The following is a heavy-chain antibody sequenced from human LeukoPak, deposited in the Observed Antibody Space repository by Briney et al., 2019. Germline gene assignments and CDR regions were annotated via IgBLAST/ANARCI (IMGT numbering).Heavy chain of an antibody. CDR3: ARELRGITMVRGVSPPPGSYGMDV. D-gene: IGHD3-10*01. Sequence: GGSLRLSCAASGFTFSSYSMNWVRQAPGKGLEWVSSISSSSSYIYYADSVKGRFTISRDNAKNSLYLQMNSLRAEDTAVYYCARELRGITMVRGVSPPPGSYGMDVWGQGTTVTVSS. CDR2: ISSSSSYI. J-gene: IGHJ6*02. CDR1: GFTFSSYS. V-gene: IGHV3-21*01.